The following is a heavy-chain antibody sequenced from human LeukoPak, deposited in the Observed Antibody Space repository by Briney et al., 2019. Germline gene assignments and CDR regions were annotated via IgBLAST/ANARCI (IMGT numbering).Heavy chain of an antibody. Sequence: SETLSLTCTVSGGSISSYYWSWIRQPPGKRLKWIGYIYYSGSTSYNPSLKSRVTISVDTSKNQISLKLSSVTAADTAVYYCARDLGVMVRAFDIWGQGTMVTVSS. CDR1: GGSISSYY. V-gene: IGHV4-59*01. D-gene: IGHD5-18*01. CDR2: IYYSGST. CDR3: ARDLGVMVRAFDI. J-gene: IGHJ3*02.